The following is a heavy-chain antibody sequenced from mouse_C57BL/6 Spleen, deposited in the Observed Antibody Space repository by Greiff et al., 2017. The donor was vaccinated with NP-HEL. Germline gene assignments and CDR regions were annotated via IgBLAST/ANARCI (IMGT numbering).Heavy chain of an antibody. D-gene: IGHD2-14*01. CDR2: IHPNSGST. J-gene: IGHJ2*01. V-gene: IGHV1-64*01. CDR1: GYTFTSYW. CDR3: ARDGTRRDY. Sequence: QVHVKQSGAELVKPGASVKLSCKASGYTFTSYWMHWVKQRPGQGLEWIGMIHPNSGSTNYNEKFKSKATLTVDKSSSTAYMQLSSLTSEDSAVYYCARDGTRRDYWGQGTTLTVSS.